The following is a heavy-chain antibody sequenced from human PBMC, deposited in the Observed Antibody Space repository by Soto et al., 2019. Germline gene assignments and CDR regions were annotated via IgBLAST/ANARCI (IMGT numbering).Heavy chain of an antibody. Sequence: HPGGSLRLSCVGSAVSGFTFDDYAMHWVRQGPGRGLEWVSGISWHGRNIAYADSVKGRFTISRDNSKNTLYLQMNSLRAEDTAVYYCAKNSLAARRERIFGGTTDFDYWGQGTLVTVSS. D-gene: IGHD6-6*01. CDR1: GFTFDDYA. CDR3: AKNSLAARRERIFGGTTDFDY. V-gene: IGHV3-9*01. CDR2: ISWHGRNI. J-gene: IGHJ4*02.